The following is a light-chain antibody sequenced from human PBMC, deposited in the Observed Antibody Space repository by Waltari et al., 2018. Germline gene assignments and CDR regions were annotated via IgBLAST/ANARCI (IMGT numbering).Light chain of an antibody. CDR1: KLGNKY. J-gene: IGLJ2*01. CDR2: RDT. Sequence: SYELTQPPSVSVSPGQTGSITCSGDKLGNKYTSWYHQKPGQSPVLVIYRDTKRPSGIPERVSGSNSGNTATLTISGTQARDEADYYCQAWDGSTVVFGGGTKLTVL. CDR3: QAWDGSTVV. V-gene: IGLV3-1*01.